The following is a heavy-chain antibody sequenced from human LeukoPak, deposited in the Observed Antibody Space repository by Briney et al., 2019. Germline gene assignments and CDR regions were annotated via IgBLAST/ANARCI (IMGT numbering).Heavy chain of an antibody. CDR1: GGSISSSNW. CDR2: IHYSGSA. Sequence: SETLSLTCAVSGGSISSSNWWSWIRQPPGKGLEWIGYIHYSGSAYYNPSLESRVTISVDTSKNQFSLRLNSVTAADTAVYYCARVATGSSSLGNFDYWGQGTLVTVSS. D-gene: IGHD2-2*01. J-gene: IGHJ4*02. V-gene: IGHV4-30-4*01. CDR3: ARVATGSSSLGNFDY.